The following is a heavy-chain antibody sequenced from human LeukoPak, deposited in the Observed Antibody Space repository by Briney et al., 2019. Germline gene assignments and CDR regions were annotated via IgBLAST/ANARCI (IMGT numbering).Heavy chain of an antibody. V-gene: IGHV3-30-3*01. Sequence: PGRSLRLSCAASGFNFSTYTMNWVRQAPGKGLERVAGIQHDGGRTYYADSVKGRFTISRDNSKNTLYLEMNSLTPEDTALYYCARDHYGGNSWDWYFDLWGRGILVTVSS. J-gene: IGHJ2*01. CDR1: GFNFSTYT. CDR3: ARDHYGGNSWDWYFDL. D-gene: IGHD4-23*01. CDR2: IQHDGGRT.